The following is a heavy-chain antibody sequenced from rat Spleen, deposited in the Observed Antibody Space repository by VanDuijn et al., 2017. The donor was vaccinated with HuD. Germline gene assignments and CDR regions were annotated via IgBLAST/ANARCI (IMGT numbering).Heavy chain of an antibody. Sequence: QVQLKESGPGLEQPSQTLSITCTVSGFSLTSYHVSWVRQPPGKSLVWMGKIWAGGGTNYNSAVQSRLSISRDTSKSQVFLKMNSLQTEDTAMYFCARGSVFFDYWGQGVMVTVSS. J-gene: IGHJ2*01. CDR1: GFSLTSYH. CDR2: IWAGGGT. CDR3: ARGSVFFDY. V-gene: IGHV2-16*01.